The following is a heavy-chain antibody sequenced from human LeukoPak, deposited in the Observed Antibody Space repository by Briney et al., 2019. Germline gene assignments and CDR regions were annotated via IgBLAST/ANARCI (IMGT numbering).Heavy chain of an antibody. D-gene: IGHD2-21*02. J-gene: IGHJ4*02. Sequence: PGGSLRLSCAASGFTFSSYEMNWVRQAPGKGLEWVSYISSSGSTIYYADPVKGRFTISRDNAKNSLYLQMNSLRAEDTAVYYCARDSSGPVTYHWGQGTLVTVSS. CDR2: ISSSGSTI. V-gene: IGHV3-48*03. CDR1: GFTFSSYE. CDR3: ARDSSGPVTYH.